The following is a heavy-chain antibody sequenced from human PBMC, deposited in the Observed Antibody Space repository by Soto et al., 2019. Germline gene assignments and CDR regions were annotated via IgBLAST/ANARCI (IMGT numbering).Heavy chain of an antibody. V-gene: IGHV4-31*03. CDR1: GGSISSGGYY. J-gene: IGHJ5*02. CDR2: TFYSGAT. CDR3: ARVQPYDYGANTGWLDP. D-gene: IGHD4-17*01. Sequence: KTSETLSLTCTVSGGSISSGGYYWSWIRQHPGKGLEWIGYTFYSGATYYNPSLKSRTTISVDTSKNQFSLTLTSLTAADTAVYFCARVQPYDYGANTGWLDPWGQGTLVTVSS.